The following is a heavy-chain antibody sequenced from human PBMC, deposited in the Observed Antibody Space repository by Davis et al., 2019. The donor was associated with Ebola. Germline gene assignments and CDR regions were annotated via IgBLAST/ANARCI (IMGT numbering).Heavy chain of an antibody. V-gene: IGHV3-15*07. D-gene: IGHD6-13*01. Sequence: GESLKISCAASGFTFSNAWMNWVRQAPGKGLEWVGRIKSKTDGGTTDYAAPVKGRFTISRDDSKNTAYLQMNSLKTEDTAVYYCTLAPQQQLGSDYWGQGTLVTVSS. J-gene: IGHJ4*02. CDR3: TLAPQQQLGSDY. CDR1: GFTFSNAW. CDR2: IKSKTDGGTT.